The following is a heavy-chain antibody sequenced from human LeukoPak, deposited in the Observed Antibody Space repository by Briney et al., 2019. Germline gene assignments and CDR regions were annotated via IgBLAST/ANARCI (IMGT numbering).Heavy chain of an antibody. J-gene: IGHJ4*02. CDR3: ARGGIAATILTDSFDY. D-gene: IGHD5-12*01. CDR2: INPNSGGT. Sequence: ASVKVSCKTSGYSFTGYYMHWVRQAPGQGLEWMGWINPNSGGTNYAQNLQGRVTMTTDTSTSTAYMELRSLRSGDTAVYYCARGGIAATILTDSFDYWGQGTLVTVSS. V-gene: IGHV1-2*02. CDR1: GYSFTGYY.